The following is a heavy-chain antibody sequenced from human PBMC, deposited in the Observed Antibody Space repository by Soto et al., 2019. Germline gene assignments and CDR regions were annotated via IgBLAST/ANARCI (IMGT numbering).Heavy chain of an antibody. V-gene: IGHV3-23*01. J-gene: IGHJ4*02. D-gene: IGHD3-10*01. Sequence: PGGSLRLSCAASGFTFSSYAMSWVRQAPGKGLEWVSAISGSGCSTYYADSVKGRFTISRDNSKNTLYLQMNSLRSEDTAVYYCAKMPYGSGSYWYFDYWGQGTLVTVSS. CDR3: AKMPYGSGSYWYFDY. CDR1: GFTFSSYA. CDR2: ISGSGCST.